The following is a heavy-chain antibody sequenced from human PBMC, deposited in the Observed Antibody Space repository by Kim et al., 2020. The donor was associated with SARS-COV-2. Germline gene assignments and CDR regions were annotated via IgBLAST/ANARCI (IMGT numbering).Heavy chain of an antibody. V-gene: IGHV3-21*01. CDR1: GFSFSGYI. J-gene: IGHJ4*02. Sequence: GGSLRLSCAASGFSFSGYIMNWVRQAPGKGLEWVSSISSSGGDIYYADSVKGRFTISRDNARNSLYLQMNSLRAEDTAVYYCARVGYGSGNYQIEYWGQG. CDR2: ISSSGGDI. CDR3: ARVGYGSGNYQIEY. D-gene: IGHD3-10*01.